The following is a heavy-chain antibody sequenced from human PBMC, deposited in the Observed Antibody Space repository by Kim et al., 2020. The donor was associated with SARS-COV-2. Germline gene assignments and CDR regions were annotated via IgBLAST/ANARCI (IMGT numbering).Heavy chain of an antibody. CDR3: GSLNYDILTGYYPDSGPI. CDR2: ISGSGGST. D-gene: IGHD3-9*01. V-gene: IGHV3-23*01. Sequence: GGSLRLSCAASGFTFSSYAMSWVRQAPGKGLEWVSAISGSGGSTYYADSVKGRFTISRDNSKNTLYLQMNSLRAEDTAVYYCGSLNYDILTGYYPDSGPIWGQGTMVTVSS. J-gene: IGHJ3*02. CDR1: GFTFSSYA.